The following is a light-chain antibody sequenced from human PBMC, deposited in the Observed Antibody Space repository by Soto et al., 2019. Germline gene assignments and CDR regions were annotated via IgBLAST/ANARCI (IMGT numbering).Light chain of an antibody. V-gene: IGKV3-15*01. Sequence: EMLMTQSPATLSVSPGERATLSCRASQNIGTNLAWYQQQPGQAPSLLIYRASTRAPGVPARFSGSGSGTESTLAISSLQSKDFGVYYCQRQNGWPLTCGQGTRLEMK. J-gene: IGKJ5*01. CDR3: QRQNGWPLT. CDR1: QNIGTN. CDR2: RAS.